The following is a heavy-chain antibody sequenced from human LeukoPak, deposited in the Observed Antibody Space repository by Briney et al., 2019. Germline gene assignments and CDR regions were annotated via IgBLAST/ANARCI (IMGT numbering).Heavy chain of an antibody. V-gene: IGHV3-74*01. CDR2: IKPDGSDT. D-gene: IGHD5-12*01. Sequence: GGSLRLSCGASGFTFTTHWIHWVRQAPGKGLVWVSRIKPDGSDTNYADSVKGRFTISRDNAKNTVYLQMNSLRAEDTAVYYCARGKYGGYFIDYWGPGTLVTVSS. J-gene: IGHJ4*02. CDR3: ARGKYGGYFIDY. CDR1: GFTFTTHW.